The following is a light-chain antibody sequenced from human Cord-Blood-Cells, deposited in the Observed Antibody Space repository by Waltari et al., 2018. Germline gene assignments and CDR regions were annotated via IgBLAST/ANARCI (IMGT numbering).Light chain of an antibody. V-gene: IGKV4-1*01. CDR1: QSVLYSSNNKNY. Sequence: DIVMTQSPDSLAVSLGERATINCQYSQSVLYSSNNKNYLAWYQQKPGQPPKLLIYWASTRESGVPDRFSGSGSGTDFTLTISSLQAEDVAVYYCQQYYSTPITFGQGTRLEIK. CDR2: WAS. J-gene: IGKJ5*01. CDR3: QQYYSTPIT.